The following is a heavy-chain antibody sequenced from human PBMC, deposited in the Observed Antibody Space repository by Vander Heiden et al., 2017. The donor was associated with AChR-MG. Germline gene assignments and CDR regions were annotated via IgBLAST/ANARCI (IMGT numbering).Heavy chain of an antibody. Sequence: QVQLQESGPGLVKPSQTLSLTCTVSGGSISSGGYYWSWIRQHPGKGLEWIGYIYYSGSTYYNPSLKSRVTISVDTSKNQFSLKLSSVTAADTAVYYCARVYYDYVWGSYRPFDYWGQGTLVTVSS. CDR3: ARVYYDYVWGSYRPFDY. CDR1: GGSISSGGYY. J-gene: IGHJ4*02. D-gene: IGHD3-16*02. CDR2: IYYSGST. V-gene: IGHV4-31*03.